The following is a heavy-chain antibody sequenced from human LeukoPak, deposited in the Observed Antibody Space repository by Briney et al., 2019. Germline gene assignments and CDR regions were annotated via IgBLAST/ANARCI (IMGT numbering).Heavy chain of an antibody. Sequence: SETLSLTCTVSGGSISSRYWSWIRQPAGKGLEWIGRIYTSGSTNYNPSLKSRVTMSVDTSKNQFSLKLSSVTAADTAVYYCARAPAGPGYYYYYYGMDVWGQGTTVTVSS. CDR2: IYTSGST. V-gene: IGHV4-4*07. CDR3: ARAPAGPGYYYYYYGMDV. D-gene: IGHD6-13*01. CDR1: GGSISSRY. J-gene: IGHJ6*02.